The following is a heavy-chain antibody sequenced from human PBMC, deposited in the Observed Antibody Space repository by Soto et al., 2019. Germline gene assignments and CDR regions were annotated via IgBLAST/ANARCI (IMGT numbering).Heavy chain of an antibody. Sequence: SETLSLTCTVSGGSISSYYWSWIRQPPGKGLEWIGYIYYSGSTNYNPSLKSRVTISVDTSKNQFSLKLSSVTAADTAVYYCARGSEDSIGRLGSEHNRFAPWDQRTLVTVSS. D-gene: IGHD3-22*01. J-gene: IGHJ5*02. CDR2: IYYSGST. V-gene: IGHV4-59*01. CDR3: ARGSEDSIGRLGSEHNRFAP. CDR1: GGSISSYY.